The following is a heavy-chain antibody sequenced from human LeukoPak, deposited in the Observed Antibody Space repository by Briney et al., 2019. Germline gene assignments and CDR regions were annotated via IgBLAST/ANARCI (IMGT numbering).Heavy chain of an antibody. J-gene: IGHJ6*03. D-gene: IGHD3-3*01. V-gene: IGHV4-4*07. CDR3: ARVRYDFWSGYPSSSRYYMDV. CDR2: IYTSGST. Sequence: SETLSLTCTVSGGSISSYYWSWLRQPAGKGLEWIGRIYTSGSTNYNPSLKSRVTISVDTSKNQFSLKLSSVTAADTAVYYCARVRYDFWSGYPSSSRYYMDVWGKGTTVTVSS. CDR1: GGSISSYY.